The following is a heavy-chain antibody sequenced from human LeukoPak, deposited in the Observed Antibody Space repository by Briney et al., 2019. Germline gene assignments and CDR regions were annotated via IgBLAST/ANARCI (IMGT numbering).Heavy chain of an antibody. Sequence: GGSLRLSCAASGFTFTSYAMNWVRQAPGKGLEWVSSISGSGSSIYYADSVKGRFTISRDNSKNTLSLQMNSLRADDTAIYYCAKDRASTGPGVRFDPWGQGTLVTVSS. D-gene: IGHD3-9*01. J-gene: IGHJ5*02. V-gene: IGHV3-23*01. CDR2: ISGSGSSI. CDR3: AKDRASTGPGVRFDP. CDR1: GFTFTSYA.